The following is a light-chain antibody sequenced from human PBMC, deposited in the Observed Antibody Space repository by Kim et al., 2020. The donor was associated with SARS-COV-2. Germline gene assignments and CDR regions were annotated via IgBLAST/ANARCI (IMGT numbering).Light chain of an antibody. J-gene: IGLJ2*01. CDR1: SRDIGAYNH. CDR2: DVT. CDR3: SSYTRINANVI. V-gene: IGLV2-14*04. Sequence: QSRTISCTGNSRDIGAYNHVAWYQQYPGKVPKLLIFDVTKRPSGVSNRFSGSKSGNTASLTISGLQAEDEADYYCSSYTRINANVIFGGGTQLTVL.